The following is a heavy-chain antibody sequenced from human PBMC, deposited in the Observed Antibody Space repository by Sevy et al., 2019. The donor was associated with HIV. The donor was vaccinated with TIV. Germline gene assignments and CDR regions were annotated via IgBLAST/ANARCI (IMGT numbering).Heavy chain of an antibody. CDR2: IQSKADGGTI. D-gene: IGHD2-8*02. V-gene: IGHV3-15*01. Sequence: GGFLRLSCAASGFTFSYAWMNWVRQAPGKGLEWIGRIQSKADGGTIDYAAPVKGRITISRDESQNTLYLQMNSLKTEDTTVYYCSTDPLILLLVTNGMDVWGQGTTVTVSS. CDR1: GFTFSYAW. J-gene: IGHJ6*02. CDR3: STDPLILLLVTNGMDV.